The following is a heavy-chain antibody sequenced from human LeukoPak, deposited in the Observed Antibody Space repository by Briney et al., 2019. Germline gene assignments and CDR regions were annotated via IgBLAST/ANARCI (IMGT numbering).Heavy chain of an antibody. CDR2: ISSSSSYI. CDR1: GFTVSSNY. Sequence: GGSLRLSCAASGFTVSSNYVSWVRQAPGKGLEWVSSISSSSSYIYYADSVKGRFTISRDNAKNSLYLQMNSLRAEDTAVYYCARQDSSGQGDAFDIWGQGTMVTVSS. D-gene: IGHD6-19*01. J-gene: IGHJ3*02. V-gene: IGHV3-21*01. CDR3: ARQDSSGQGDAFDI.